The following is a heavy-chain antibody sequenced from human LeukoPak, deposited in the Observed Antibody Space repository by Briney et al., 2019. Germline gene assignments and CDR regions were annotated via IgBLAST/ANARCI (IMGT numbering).Heavy chain of an antibody. CDR2: INTGNSNT. J-gene: IGHJ4*02. CDR1: GYTFTSYT. CDR3: ASPEMAGGLFSFDY. D-gene: IGHD5-24*01. V-gene: IGHV1-3*04. Sequence: ASVKVSCKASGYTFTSYTIHWVRQAPGQRLEWMGWINTGNSNTKYSQKFQGRVTITRDTSASTAYMELSSLRSEDTAVYYCASPEMAGGLFSFDYWGQGTLVTVSS.